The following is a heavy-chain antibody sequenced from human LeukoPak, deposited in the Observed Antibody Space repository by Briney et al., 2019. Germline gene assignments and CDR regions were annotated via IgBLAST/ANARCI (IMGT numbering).Heavy chain of an antibody. D-gene: IGHD2-15*01. CDR1: GASISTSY. Sequence: PSETLSLTCTVSGASISTSYWYWIRQPPGKGLEWIGYIHYSGDINYNPSLKSRVTISAYTSKNQLSLKLSSVTAADTAVYYCARVGCSGGSCYPDYWGQGTLVTASS. CDR3: ARVGCSGGSCYPDY. V-gene: IGHV4-59*01. J-gene: IGHJ4*02. CDR2: IHYSGDI.